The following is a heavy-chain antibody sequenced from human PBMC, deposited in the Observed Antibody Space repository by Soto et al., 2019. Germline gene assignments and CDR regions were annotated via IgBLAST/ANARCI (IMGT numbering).Heavy chain of an antibody. V-gene: IGHV3-23*01. CDR2: SYSTGGT. D-gene: IGHD3-9*01. CDR3: ARDREPDGIWTFDS. Sequence: GGSLRLSCAASGFTLAKYTMGWVRQAPGKGLEWVAESYSTGGTEYADSVKGRFTIFRDNSKSTLFLQMNSLGVGDTVLYYVARDREPDGIWTFDSWGQGTLVTVSS. CDR1: GFTLAKYT. J-gene: IGHJ4*02.